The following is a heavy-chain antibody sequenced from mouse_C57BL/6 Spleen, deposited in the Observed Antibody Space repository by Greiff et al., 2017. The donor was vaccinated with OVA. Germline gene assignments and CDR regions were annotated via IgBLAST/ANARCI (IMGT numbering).Heavy chain of an antibody. Sequence: QVHVKQSGAELVKPGASVKISCKASGYAFSSYWMNWVKQRPGKGLEWIGQIYPGDGDTNYNGKFKGKATLTADKSSSTAYMQLSSLTSEDSAVYFCARYLYDGYYYFDYWGQGTTLTVSS. D-gene: IGHD2-3*01. CDR2: IYPGDGDT. CDR1: GYAFSSYW. CDR3: ARYLYDGYYYFDY. J-gene: IGHJ2*01. V-gene: IGHV1-80*01.